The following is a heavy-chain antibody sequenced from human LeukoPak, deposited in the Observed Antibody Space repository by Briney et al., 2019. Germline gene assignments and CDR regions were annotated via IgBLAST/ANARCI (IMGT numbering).Heavy chain of an antibody. Sequence: SETLSLTCTVSGASIGLYYWSWIRQPPGKKLEYIGYIYYDGTTNYNPSLRGRVTISVDTSKNQFSLNLKSVTAADTAVYYCARDSGGQYGSGNIWFDPWGQGTLVTVSS. CDR2: IYYDGTT. CDR3: ARDSGGQYGSGNIWFDP. V-gene: IGHV4-59*01. J-gene: IGHJ5*02. CDR1: GASIGLYY. D-gene: IGHD3-10*01.